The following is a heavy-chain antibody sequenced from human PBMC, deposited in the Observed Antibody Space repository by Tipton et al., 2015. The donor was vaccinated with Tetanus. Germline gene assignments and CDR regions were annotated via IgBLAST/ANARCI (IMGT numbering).Heavy chain of an antibody. D-gene: IGHD3-10*01. CDR1: RGSISSDIYN. CDR2: INYYGTT. Sequence: TLSLTCTVSRGSISSDIYNWGWIRKPPGRGLQRIGNINYYGTTYYSPPLESRVTMSVDPPKNQFSLQLPSATAADTAIYYCARSYAGSYPYWGQGILVTVSS. V-gene: IGHV4-39*01. CDR3: ARSYAGSYPY. J-gene: IGHJ4*02.